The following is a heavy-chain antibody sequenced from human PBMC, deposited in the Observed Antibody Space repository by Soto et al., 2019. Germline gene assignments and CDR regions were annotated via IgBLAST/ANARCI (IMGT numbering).Heavy chain of an antibody. CDR1: GFTFSSYG. Sequence: GGSLRLSCAASGFTFSSYGMHWVRQAPGKGLEWVAVISYDGNNEHCADSVKGRFTISRDNSKNKLFLQTNSLRAEDTAVYYCAKDTYYHDSSGYYGFDNWGQGTLVTVSS. CDR2: ISYDGNNE. V-gene: IGHV3-30*18. D-gene: IGHD3-22*01. J-gene: IGHJ4*02. CDR3: AKDTYYHDSSGYYGFDN.